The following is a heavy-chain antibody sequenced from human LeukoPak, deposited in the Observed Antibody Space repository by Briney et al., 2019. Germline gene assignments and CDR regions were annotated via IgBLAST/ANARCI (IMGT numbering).Heavy chain of an antibody. Sequence: SETLSLTCTVSGDSISRHYWTWIRQPPGKALECLGYIYYRGNTDYNPSLKSRVTMSVDTSKNQFSLKLSSVTAADTAVYYCAALGDYERVGLDYWGQGTLVTVSS. J-gene: IGHJ4*02. V-gene: IGHV4-59*08. D-gene: IGHD4-17*01. CDR3: AALGDYERVGLDY. CDR2: IYYRGNT. CDR1: GDSISRHY.